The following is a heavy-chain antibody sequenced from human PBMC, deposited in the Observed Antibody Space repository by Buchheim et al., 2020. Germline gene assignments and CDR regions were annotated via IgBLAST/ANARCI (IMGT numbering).Heavy chain of an antibody. CDR2: IHYTGLA. D-gene: IGHD4-17*01. CDR1: GVSNSSGPFY. V-gene: IGHV4-31*03. CDR3: ARDRGAHDYGPIDF. Sequence: QVQLQESGPGLVKPSQTLSLTCTVSGVSNSSGPFYWTWIRQQPGKGLEWIGYIHYTGLAYSSPSLSSRLSMSVDTSQNQFSLTLTAVTAADTAIYYCARDRGAHDYGPIDFWGQGAL. J-gene: IGHJ4*02.